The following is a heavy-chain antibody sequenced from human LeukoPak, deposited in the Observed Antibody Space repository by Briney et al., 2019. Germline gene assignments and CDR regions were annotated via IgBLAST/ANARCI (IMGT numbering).Heavy chain of an antibody. CDR2: INPNSGGT. CDR3: AKENGNWGTFDY. J-gene: IGHJ4*02. D-gene: IGHD7-27*01. Sequence: ASVKVSCKASGYTFTGYYMHWVRQAPGQGLEWMGWINPNSGGTNYAQKFQGRVTMTTDTTTNTAFLELTSLRSDDTAVYYCAKENGNWGTFDYWGQGTLVTVSS. V-gene: IGHV1-2*02. CDR1: GYTFTGYY.